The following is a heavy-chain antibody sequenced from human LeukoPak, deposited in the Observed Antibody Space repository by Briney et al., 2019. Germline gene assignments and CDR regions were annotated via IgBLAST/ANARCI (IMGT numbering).Heavy chain of an antibody. D-gene: IGHD6-13*01. Sequence: NTSETLSLTCNVSGGSVSSGSYYWSWIRQPPGKGLEWIGQIYHSGSTNYNPSLKSRVTISVDRSYSQFSLKLTSVIAADTAMYYCARLMAAGGKTWLDSWGQGTLVTVSS. J-gene: IGHJ5*01. V-gene: IGHV4-61*01. CDR3: ARLMAAGGKTWLDS. CDR1: GGSVSSGSYY. CDR2: IYHSGST.